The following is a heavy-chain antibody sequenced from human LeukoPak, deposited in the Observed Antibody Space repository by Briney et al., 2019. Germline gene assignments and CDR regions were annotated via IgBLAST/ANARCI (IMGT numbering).Heavy chain of an antibody. CDR3: ARDEGYSSDY. V-gene: IGHV1-69*04. CDR1: GYTFTSYY. CDR2: IIPILGIA. Sequence: ASVKVSCKASGYTFTSYYMHWVRQAPGQGLEWMGRIIPILGIANYAQKFQGRVTITADKSTSTAYMELSSLRSEDTAVYYCARDEGYSSDYWGQGTLVTVSS. D-gene: IGHD5-18*01. J-gene: IGHJ4*02.